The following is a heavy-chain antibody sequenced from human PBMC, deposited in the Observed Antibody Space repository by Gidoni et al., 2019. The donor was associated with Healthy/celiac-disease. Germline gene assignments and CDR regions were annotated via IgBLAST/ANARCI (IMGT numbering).Heavy chain of an antibody. Sequence: HVQLQVSGPGLVKPSEPLSLTCTVSGHSISSYYWSWIRQPPGKGLEWIGYIHYSGSTNSNPSLKSRVTISVDTSKNQFSLKLSSVTAADAAVYYCATGSYSGSFYDAFDIWGQGTMVTVSS. CDR1: GHSISSYY. CDR2: IHYSGST. D-gene: IGHD1-26*01. J-gene: IGHJ3*02. V-gene: IGHV4-59*01. CDR3: ATGSYSGSFYDAFDI.